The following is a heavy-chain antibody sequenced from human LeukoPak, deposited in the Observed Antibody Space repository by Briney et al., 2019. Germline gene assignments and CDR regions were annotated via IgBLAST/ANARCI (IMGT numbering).Heavy chain of an antibody. V-gene: IGHV3-30-3*01. CDR3: AKEESSWYVGYFDY. CDR1: GFTFSSHA. CDR2: IQYDGSTK. D-gene: IGHD6-13*01. Sequence: PGGSLRLSCAASGFTFSSHAMHWVRQAPGKGLDWVAVIQYDGSTKYYADSVKGRFTISRDKSKNTLYLQMNSLRAEDTAVYYCAKEESSWYVGYFDYWGQGTLVTVSS. J-gene: IGHJ4*02.